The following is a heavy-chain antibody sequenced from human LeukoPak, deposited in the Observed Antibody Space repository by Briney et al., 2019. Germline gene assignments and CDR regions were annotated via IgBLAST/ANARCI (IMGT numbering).Heavy chain of an antibody. D-gene: IGHD3-16*01. J-gene: IGHJ4*02. V-gene: IGHV3-74*01. CDR1: GFTFSSYW. Sequence: PGGSLRLSCAASGFTFSSYWMHWVRHAPGKGLVWVSRINSDGSSTNYADSVRGRFTISRDNAKNTLYLQMNSLRAEDTAVYHCARDTAGIGVDYWGQGTLVTVSS. CDR2: INSDGSST. CDR3: ARDTAGIGVDY.